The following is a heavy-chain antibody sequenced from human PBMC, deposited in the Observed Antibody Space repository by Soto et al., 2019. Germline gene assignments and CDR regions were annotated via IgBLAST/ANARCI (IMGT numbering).Heavy chain of an antibody. J-gene: IGHJ6*02. CDR2: INPNSGGT. D-gene: IGHD2-15*01. CDR3: ARGYCSGGSCYSDYYYGMDV. CDR1: GYTFTGYY. Sequence: QVQLVQSGAEVKKPGASVKVSCKASGYTFTGYYMHWVRQAPGQGLEWMGWINPNSGGTNYAQKFQGWVTMTRDTSIITAYMELSRLRSDDTAVYYCARGYCSGGSCYSDYYYGMDVWGQGTTVTVSS. V-gene: IGHV1-2*04.